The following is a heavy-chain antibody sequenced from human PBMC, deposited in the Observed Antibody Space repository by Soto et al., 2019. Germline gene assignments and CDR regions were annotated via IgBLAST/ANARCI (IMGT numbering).Heavy chain of an antibody. D-gene: IGHD3-3*01. CDR3: ARAGSDFWSGYSSYYYYYMDV. CDR2: ISSSGSTI. J-gene: IGHJ6*03. Sequence: GGSLRLSCAASGFTFSDYYMSWIRQAPGKGLEWVSYISSSGSTIYYADSVKGRFTISRDNAKNSLYLQMNSLRAEDTAVYYCARAGSDFWSGYSSYYYYYMDVWGKGTTVTVSS. V-gene: IGHV3-11*01. CDR1: GFTFSDYY.